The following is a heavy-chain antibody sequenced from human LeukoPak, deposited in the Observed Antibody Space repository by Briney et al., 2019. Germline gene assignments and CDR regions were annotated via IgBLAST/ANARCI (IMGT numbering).Heavy chain of an antibody. Sequence: PSETLSLTCTVSGDSISSYYWSWIRQPPGQGLEWIGYIYYSGNTNYNPSLKSRITISVDTSKNQFSLKLNSVTAADTAVYYCARGGWSLDYWGQGTLVAVSS. CDR1: GDSISSYY. CDR3: ARGGWSLDY. J-gene: IGHJ4*02. D-gene: IGHD6-19*01. V-gene: IGHV4-59*01. CDR2: IYYSGNT.